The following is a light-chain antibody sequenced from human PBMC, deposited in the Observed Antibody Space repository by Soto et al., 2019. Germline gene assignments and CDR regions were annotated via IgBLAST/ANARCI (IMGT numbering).Light chain of an antibody. CDR2: AAS. Sequence: DIQMTQSPPSLSASVGDRVTITCRASQGIRNFVAWYQQKPGKAPKLLIYAASTLQSGVPSRFSGSGSGTDFPLTITSLQSEDVATYSCQKYSSVPVFGPGTKVEIK. CDR3: QKYSSVPV. V-gene: IGKV1-27*01. CDR1: QGIRNF. J-gene: IGKJ3*01.